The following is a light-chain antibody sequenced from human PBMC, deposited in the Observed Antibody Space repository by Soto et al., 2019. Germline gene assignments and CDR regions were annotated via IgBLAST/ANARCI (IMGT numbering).Light chain of an antibody. Sequence: DIQMTQSPSTLSGSVGARVPITCRASQTISSCLAWYQQQPGKAPHLLIYAASSTRSGVPPRFSGSGSATTLSPPISSMQPADFPTYYCQQSYSMPSLTFGQGTQLEIK. V-gene: IGKV1-39*01. CDR2: AAS. CDR1: QTISSC. J-gene: IGKJ5*01. CDR3: QQSYSMPSLT.